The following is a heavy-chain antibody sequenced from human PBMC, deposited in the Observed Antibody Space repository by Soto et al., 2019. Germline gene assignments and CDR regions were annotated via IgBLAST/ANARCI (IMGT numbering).Heavy chain of an antibody. Sequence: GGSLRLSCAASGFTFSSYAMHWVRQAPGKGLEWVAVISYDGSNKYYADSVKGRFTISRDNSKNTLYLQMNSLRAEDTAVYYCASRXAARTKPQYDYYYYGMDVWGQGTTVTVSS. CDR1: GFTFSSYA. CDR2: ISYDGSNK. CDR3: ASRXAARTKPQYDYYYYGMDV. D-gene: IGHD6-6*01. J-gene: IGHJ6*02. V-gene: IGHV3-30-3*01.